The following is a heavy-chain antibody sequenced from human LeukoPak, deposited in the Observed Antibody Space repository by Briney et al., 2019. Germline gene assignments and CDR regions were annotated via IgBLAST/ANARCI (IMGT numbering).Heavy chain of an antibody. J-gene: IGHJ3*02. CDR2: ISYDGSNK. D-gene: IGHD2-2*01. Sequence: GGSLRPSCAASGFTFSSYAMHWVRQAPGKGLEWVAVISYDGSNKYYADSVKGRFTISRDNSKNTLCLQMNSLRAEDTAVDYCARDRSDCSSTSCYGGFDAFDIWGQGTMVTVSS. V-gene: IGHV3-30*04. CDR3: ARDRSDCSSTSCYGGFDAFDI. CDR1: GFTFSSYA.